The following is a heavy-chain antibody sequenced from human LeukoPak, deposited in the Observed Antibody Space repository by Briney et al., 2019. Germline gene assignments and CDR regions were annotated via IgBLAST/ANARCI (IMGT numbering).Heavy chain of an antibody. CDR1: GGSISNYY. Sequence: PSETLSLTCTVSGGSISNYYWSWIRQPPGKRLEWIAYVSYSGSSSSNPSLESRVTISVDMSKNQFSLRLSSVTASDTAAYYCARLQGRGDNYLDYWGQGTLVTVSS. J-gene: IGHJ4*02. V-gene: IGHV4-59*08. D-gene: IGHD7-27*01. CDR2: VSYSGSS. CDR3: ARLQGRGDNYLDY.